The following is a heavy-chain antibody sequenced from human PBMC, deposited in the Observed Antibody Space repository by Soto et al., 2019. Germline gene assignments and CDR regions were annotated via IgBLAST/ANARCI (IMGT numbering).Heavy chain of an antibody. D-gene: IGHD1-26*01. CDR2: IYDSGSP. CDR1: GGSISVYY. CDR3: ARGVGSSPPRY. V-gene: IGHV4-59*01. Sequence: PSETLFLTCTISGGSISVYYWSWIRQPPGQALEWIGYIYDSGSPYYNPSLRSRVIISADTSKNQISLKLTSATAADTAVYYCARGVGSSPPRYWGRGTLVTVSS. J-gene: IGHJ4*02.